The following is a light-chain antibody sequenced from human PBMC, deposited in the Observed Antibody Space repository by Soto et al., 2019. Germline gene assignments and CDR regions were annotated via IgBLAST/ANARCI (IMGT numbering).Light chain of an antibody. CDR3: QQYGSSPET. J-gene: IGKJ1*01. V-gene: IGKV3-20*01. Sequence: EIVLTQSPGTLSLSPGERATLSCRASQSVSSSYLAWYQQKPGQAPRLLIYDASSRATGIPDRFSGSGSGTDFTLTISRLEPEDCAVYYCQQYGSSPETFGQGTKVGIK. CDR1: QSVSSSY. CDR2: DAS.